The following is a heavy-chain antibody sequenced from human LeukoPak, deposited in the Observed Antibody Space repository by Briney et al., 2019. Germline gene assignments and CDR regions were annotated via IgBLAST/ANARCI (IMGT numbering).Heavy chain of an antibody. CDR3: VGRVKLVFDY. J-gene: IGHJ4*02. Sequence: PGGSLRLSCAASGLTFSDHAMTWVRQAPGKGPECVSSINAGFTDYINSVKGRFTISIDKAKNTLYLQMDSLRAADTAVYYCVGRVKLVFDYWGPGTRVTVSS. CDR1: GLTFSDHA. D-gene: IGHD3-10*01. CDR2: INAGFT. V-gene: IGHV3-20*04.